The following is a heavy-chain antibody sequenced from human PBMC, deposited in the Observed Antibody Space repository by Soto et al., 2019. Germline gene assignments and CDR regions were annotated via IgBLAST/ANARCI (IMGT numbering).Heavy chain of an antibody. CDR1: GGTFSSYA. CDR3: AREGIANSYGYWPFDS. J-gene: IGHJ4*02. CDR2: IIPIFGTA. D-gene: IGHD5-18*01. Sequence: SVKVSCKASGGTFSSYAISWVRQAPGQGLEWMGGIIPIFGTANYAQKFQGRVTITADESTSTSYMELSSLRSEDTAVYYCAREGIANSYGYWPFDSSGQGTLVTVSS. V-gene: IGHV1-69*13.